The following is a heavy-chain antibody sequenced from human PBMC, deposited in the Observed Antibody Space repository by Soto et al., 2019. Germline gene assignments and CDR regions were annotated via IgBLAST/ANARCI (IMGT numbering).Heavy chain of an antibody. CDR2: IIPIFGTA. Sequence: GASVKVSCKASGGTFSSYAISWVRQAPGQGLEWMGGIIPIFGTANYAQKLQGRVTITADESTSTAYMELSSLRSEDTAVYYCARHPAGAFSDVWSGGLYTPSSYGMDVWGQGTTVTVSS. J-gene: IGHJ6*02. V-gene: IGHV1-69*13. CDR3: ARHPAGAFSDVWSGGLYTPSSYGMDV. CDR1: GGTFSSYA. D-gene: IGHD3-3*01.